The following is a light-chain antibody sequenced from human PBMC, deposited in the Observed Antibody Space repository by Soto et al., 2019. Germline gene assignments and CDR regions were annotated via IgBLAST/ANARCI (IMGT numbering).Light chain of an antibody. CDR3: QKSYSTPIN. CDR2: AAS. Sequence: DIQMTHSPSSLSASVGDRVTITCLASQSISSYLNWYQQKPGKAPKLLIYAASSLQSGVPSRFSGSGSGTDFTLTISSLQPEDFATYYCQKSYSTPINFGQGTRLEIK. J-gene: IGKJ5*01. CDR1: QSISSY. V-gene: IGKV1-39*01.